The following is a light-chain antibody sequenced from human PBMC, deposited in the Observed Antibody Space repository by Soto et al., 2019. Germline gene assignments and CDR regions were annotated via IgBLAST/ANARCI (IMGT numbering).Light chain of an antibody. CDR1: QRITINF. CDR2: GAS. Sequence: EIVLTQSPVTLSLSPGERATLSCRASQRITINFLAWFQQNAGLAPRLLIYGASTRASGVTDRFSGGGSGTYFVLTISRLEPEDFAVYYCQQYGRSPFTFGQGTKLQIK. CDR3: QQYGRSPFT. V-gene: IGKV3-20*01. J-gene: IGKJ2*01.